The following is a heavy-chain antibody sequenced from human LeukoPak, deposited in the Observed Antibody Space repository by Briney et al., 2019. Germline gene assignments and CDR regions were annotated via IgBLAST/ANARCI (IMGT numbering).Heavy chain of an antibody. Sequence: GGSLRLSCVGSGFTSIAHALTWARQAPGKGLEWVSGISGGGVTTYYADSVKGRFTISRDNSRSTLYLQMNSLRPEDTAIYYCAREGYYGSGSPPSLYFDYWGQGTLVTVSS. CDR2: ISGGGVTT. D-gene: IGHD3-10*01. V-gene: IGHV3-23*01. CDR1: GFTSIAHA. CDR3: AREGYYGSGSPPSLYFDY. J-gene: IGHJ4*02.